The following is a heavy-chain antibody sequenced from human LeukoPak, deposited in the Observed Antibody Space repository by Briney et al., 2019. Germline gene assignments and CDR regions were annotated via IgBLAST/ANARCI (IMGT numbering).Heavy chain of an antibody. CDR1: GFTFSSYA. D-gene: IGHD4-23*01. Sequence: PGGSLRLSCAASGFTFSSYAMHWVRQAPGKGLEWVANIKQDGSDKYYLTSVRGRFTISRDNAKNSLFLQMNSLRVEDTAVYYCARGGGHLDCWGQGTLVTVSS. CDR3: ARGGGHLDC. J-gene: IGHJ4*02. V-gene: IGHV3-7*03. CDR2: IKQDGSDK.